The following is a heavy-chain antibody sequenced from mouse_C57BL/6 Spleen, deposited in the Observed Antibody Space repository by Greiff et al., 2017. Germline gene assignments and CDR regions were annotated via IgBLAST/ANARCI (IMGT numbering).Heavy chain of an antibody. Sequence: QVQLKESGPGLVQPSQSLSITCTVSGFSLTSYGVHWVRQPPGKGLEWLGVIWSGGSTDYNAAFISRLSISKDNSKSQVFFKMNSLQADDTAIYYCAREAYYSNYVRYFDYWGQGTTLTVSS. CDR2: IWSGGST. CDR3: AREAYYSNYVRYFDY. D-gene: IGHD2-5*01. J-gene: IGHJ2*01. V-gene: IGHV2-4*02. CDR1: GFSLTSYG.